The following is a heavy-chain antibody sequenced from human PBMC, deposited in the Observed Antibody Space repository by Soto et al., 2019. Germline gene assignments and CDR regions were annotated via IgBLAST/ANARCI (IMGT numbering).Heavy chain of an antibody. CDR3: ASFLWGIPS. Sequence: GSLRLSCSASGFTFSNYWMHWVRQGPGKGLVWVARLNIDGSTRNYADSVKGRFTISRDNAQNTLFLQMNSLSAEDTAVYYCASFLWGIPSWGQGTLVTVSS. V-gene: IGHV3-74*01. CDR1: GFTFSNYW. J-gene: IGHJ5*02. CDR2: LNIDGSTR. D-gene: IGHD3-16*01.